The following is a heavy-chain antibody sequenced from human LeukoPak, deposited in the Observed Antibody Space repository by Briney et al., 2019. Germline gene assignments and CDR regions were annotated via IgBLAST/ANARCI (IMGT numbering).Heavy chain of an antibody. CDR1: GFTFDDYA. CDR2: ISWNSGSI. V-gene: IGHV3-9*01. J-gene: IGHJ6*02. Sequence: GGSLRLSCAASGFTFDDYAMHWGRQAPGKGLEWVSGISWNSGSIGYADSVKGRFTISRDNAKNSLYLQMNSLRAEDTALYYCAKGNYDSSGYYYYGMDVWGQGTTVTVSS. D-gene: IGHD3-22*01. CDR3: AKGNYDSSGYYYYGMDV.